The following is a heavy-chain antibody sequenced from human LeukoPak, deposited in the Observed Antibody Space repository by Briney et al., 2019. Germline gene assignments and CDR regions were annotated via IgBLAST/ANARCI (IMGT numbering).Heavy chain of an antibody. D-gene: IGHD1-1*01. V-gene: IGHV6-1*01. Sequence: SQTLSLTCGISGDSVSSNSAAWNWIRQSPSRGLEWLGRTYYRSKWYTDYAVSVKSRLTINPDTSKNQFSLQLNSMTPEDTAVYYCAREGSEGYLFDYWGQGTLVTVSS. CDR2: TYYRSKWYT. J-gene: IGHJ4*02. CDR1: GDSVSSNSAA. CDR3: AREGSEGYLFDY.